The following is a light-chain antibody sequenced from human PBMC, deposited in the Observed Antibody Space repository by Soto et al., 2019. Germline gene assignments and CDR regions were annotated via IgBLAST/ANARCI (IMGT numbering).Light chain of an antibody. CDR2: GNI. CDR3: CSFVRSNALV. Sequence: QSVLTQPPSVSGAPGQRVTISCSGSSSNIGAGYDVHWYQQRPGTAPKLLIFGNINRPSGVPDRFSGSKSGTSASLAITGLQAEDEGDYYCCSFVRSNALVFGGGTKLTVL. CDR1: SSNIGAGYD. V-gene: IGLV1-40*01. J-gene: IGLJ2*01.